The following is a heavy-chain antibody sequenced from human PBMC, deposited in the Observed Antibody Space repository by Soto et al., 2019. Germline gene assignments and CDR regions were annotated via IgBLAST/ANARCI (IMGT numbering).Heavy chain of an antibody. CDR2: IYYSGST. CDR1: GGSISSYY. V-gene: IGHV4-59*01. CDR3: ARAKSSSWPFQH. Sequence: SETLSLTCTVSGGSISSYYWSWIRQPPGKGLEWIGYIYYSGSTNYNPSLKSRVTISVDTSKNQFSLKLSSVTAADTAVYYCARAKSSSWPFQHWGQGTLVTVS. D-gene: IGHD6-13*01. J-gene: IGHJ1*01.